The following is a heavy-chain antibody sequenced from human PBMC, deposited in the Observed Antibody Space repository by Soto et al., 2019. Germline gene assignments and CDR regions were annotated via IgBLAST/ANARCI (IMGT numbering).Heavy chain of an antibody. J-gene: IGHJ4*02. CDR3: AREASAVISLDY. Sequence: GASVQVSCKASGYNFTAYSMHWVRQAPGQGLEWVGWFNPNSGDTIYAQKFQGRVTLTGDTSISTAYMELYSLTSDDTAVYYCAREASAVISLDYWGQGTLVTVSS. D-gene: IGHD6-19*01. V-gene: IGHV1-2*02. CDR1: GYNFTAYS. CDR2: FNPNSGDT.